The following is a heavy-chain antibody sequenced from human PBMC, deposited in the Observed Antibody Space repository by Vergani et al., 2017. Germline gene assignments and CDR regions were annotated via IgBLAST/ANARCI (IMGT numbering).Heavy chain of an antibody. J-gene: IGHJ4*02. D-gene: IGHD1-1*01. CDR2: ISYDGTQK. Sequence: QVHLVESGGGVVQHGRSLRLSCVVSGFTSSYYGMHWVRQAPGKGVEWVAVISYDGTQKYYADSVKGRFTISRDNYKSTLYLQMNSLRTEDTAAYYCATKSCGTPGCQIGYFREWGQGTLVTVSS. CDR1: GFTSSYYG. V-gene: IGHV3-30*03. CDR3: ATKSCGTPGCQIGYFRE.